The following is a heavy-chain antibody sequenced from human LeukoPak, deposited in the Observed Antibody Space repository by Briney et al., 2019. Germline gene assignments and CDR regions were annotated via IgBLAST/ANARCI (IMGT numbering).Heavy chain of an antibody. CDR1: GYTVTSYG. D-gene: IGHD3-10*01. Sequence: ASVKLSCKASGYTVTSYGISWVRQAPGQGLEWMGWISAYNGNTNYAQKLQGRVTMTTDTSTRKAYMELRSLRSDDTGVYYCARSPSHYYGSGSYYKLSDAFDIWGQGTMVTVSS. CDR2: ISAYNGNT. V-gene: IGHV1-18*01. J-gene: IGHJ3*02. CDR3: ARSPSHYYGSGSYYKLSDAFDI.